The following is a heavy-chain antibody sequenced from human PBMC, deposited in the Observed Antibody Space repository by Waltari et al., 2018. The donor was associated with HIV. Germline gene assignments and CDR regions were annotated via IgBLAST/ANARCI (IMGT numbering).Heavy chain of an antibody. Sequence: QLHLQESGPGLVKPSETLALTCTVSGGSITRTDFSWAWIRQPPGKGLEWIGLMYNSGTTDYNPSHKSRVSMSRDTSKNRFSLRLHSVTAADTAIYYCARRGDGFNQHARLDHWGPGTLVTVSS. V-gene: IGHV4-39*01. D-gene: IGHD2-2*01. CDR2: MYNSGTT. CDR1: GGSITRTDFS. J-gene: IGHJ4*02. CDR3: ARRGDGFNQHARLDH.